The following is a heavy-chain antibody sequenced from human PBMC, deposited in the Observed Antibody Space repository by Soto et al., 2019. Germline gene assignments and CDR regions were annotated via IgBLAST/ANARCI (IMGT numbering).Heavy chain of an antibody. V-gene: IGHV3-23*01. D-gene: IGHD5-18*01. J-gene: IGHJ4*02. CDR3: ARAREPEYSSAIFFDI. Sequence: GGSLRLSCAASGFTFSSYAMSWVRQAPGKGLEWVSAISGSGGSTYYADSVKGRFTISGDNSKNTLYLQMNSLRAEDTAVYYCARAREPEYSSAIFFDIWGQGALVTVSS. CDR1: GFTFSSYA. CDR2: ISGSGGST.